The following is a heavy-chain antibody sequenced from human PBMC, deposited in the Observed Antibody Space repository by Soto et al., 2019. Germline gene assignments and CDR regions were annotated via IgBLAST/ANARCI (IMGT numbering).Heavy chain of an antibody. CDR2: IWYDGSNK. Sequence: PGGSLRLACAASGVTFSSYGMHWVRQAPGKGLEWVAVIWYDGSNKYYADSVKGRFTISRDNSKNTLYLQMNSLRAEDTAVYYCARVEAAVAGTRYYYYYMDVWGKGTTVTVSS. V-gene: IGHV3-33*01. CDR3: ARVEAAVAGTRYYYYYMDV. D-gene: IGHD6-19*01. CDR1: GVTFSSYG. J-gene: IGHJ6*03.